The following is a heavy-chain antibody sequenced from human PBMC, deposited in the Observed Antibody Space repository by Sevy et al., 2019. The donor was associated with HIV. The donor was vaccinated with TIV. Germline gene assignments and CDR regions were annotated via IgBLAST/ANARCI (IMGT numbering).Heavy chain of an antibody. V-gene: IGHV3-21*01. CDR3: AGPDATGGMDV. J-gene: IGHJ6*02. CDR1: GFMFSSYS. CDR2: ISSDSNYI. Sequence: GGSLRLSCAASGFMFSSYSMNWVRQAPGKGLEWVSSISSDSNYIYYADSVKGRFTISRDNAKNSLYLQMNSLRAEDTAVYYCAGPDATGGMDVWGRGSTVTVSS.